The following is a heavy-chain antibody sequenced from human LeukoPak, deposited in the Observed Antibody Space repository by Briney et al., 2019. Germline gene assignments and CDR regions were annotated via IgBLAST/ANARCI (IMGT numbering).Heavy chain of an antibody. CDR3: AKGPISGWLLSWFDP. CDR1: GFTFSSYS. CDR2: ISSSSSYI. J-gene: IGHJ5*02. V-gene: IGHV3-21*04. D-gene: IGHD6-19*01. Sequence: AGSLGLSCAASGFTFSSYSMNWVRQAPGKGLEWVSSISSSSSYIYYAESVKGRFTISRDNAKNSLYLQMNSLRAEDTAVYYCAKGPISGWLLSWFDPWAREPWSPSPQ.